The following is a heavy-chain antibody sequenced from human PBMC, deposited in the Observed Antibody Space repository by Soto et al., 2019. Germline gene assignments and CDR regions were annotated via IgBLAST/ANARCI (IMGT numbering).Heavy chain of an antibody. V-gene: IGHV1-69*13. CDR3: ARDGNSYGPYYYYGMDV. CDR2: IIPIFGTA. CDR1: GGTFSSYA. D-gene: IGHD5-18*01. Sequence: SVKVSCKASGGTFSSYAISWVRQAPGQGLEWMGGIIPIFGTANYAQKFQGRVTTTADESTSTAYMELSSLRSEDTAVYYCARDGNSYGPYYYYGMDVWGQGTTVTV. J-gene: IGHJ6*02.